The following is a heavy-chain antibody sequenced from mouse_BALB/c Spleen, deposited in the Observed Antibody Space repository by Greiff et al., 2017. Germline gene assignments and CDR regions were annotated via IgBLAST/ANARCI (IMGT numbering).Heavy chain of an antibody. J-gene: IGHJ2*01. CDR2: IRLKSNNYAT. D-gene: IGHD2-3*01. CDR3: TIHDGYSFGY. V-gene: IGHV6-6*02. Sequence: EVKLVESGGGLVQPGGSMKLSCVASGFTFSNYWMNWVRQSPEKGLEWVAEIRLKSNNYATHYAESVKGRFTISRDDSKSSVYLQMNNLRAEDTGIYYCTIHDGYSFGYWGQGTTLTVSS. CDR1: GFTFSNYW.